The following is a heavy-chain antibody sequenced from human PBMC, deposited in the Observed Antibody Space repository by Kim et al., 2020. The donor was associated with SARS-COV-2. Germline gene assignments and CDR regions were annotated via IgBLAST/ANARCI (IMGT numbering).Heavy chain of an antibody. CDR1: GFTFSSYA. Sequence: GGSLRLSCAASGFTFSSYAMSWVRQAPGKGLEWVSAISGSGGSTYYADSVKGRFTISRDNSKNTLYLQMNSLRAEDTAVYYCAKEYYYDSSGYYYPNPGLDDWGQVTLVTVSS. J-gene: IGHJ4*02. V-gene: IGHV3-23*01. CDR2: ISGSGGST. CDR3: AKEYYYDSSGYYYPNPGLDD. D-gene: IGHD3-22*01.